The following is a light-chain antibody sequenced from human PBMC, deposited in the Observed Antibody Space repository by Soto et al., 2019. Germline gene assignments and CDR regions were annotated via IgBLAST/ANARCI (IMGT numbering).Light chain of an antibody. CDR1: SSDVGSYNL. J-gene: IGLJ2*01. CDR3: SSYAGFSTSVI. V-gene: IGLV2-23*01. CDR2: EGS. Sequence: QSALTQPASVSGSPGQSITISCTGTSSDVGSYNLVSWYQQRPGKAPKLILYEGSKRPSGVSNRFSASKSGNTASLTISGLQAEDEADYYCSSYAGFSTSVIFGGGTKVTVL.